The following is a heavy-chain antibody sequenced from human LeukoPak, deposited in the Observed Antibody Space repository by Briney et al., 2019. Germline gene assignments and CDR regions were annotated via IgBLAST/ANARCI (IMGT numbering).Heavy chain of an antibody. Sequence: GGSLRLSCAASGFTVSSNYMSWVRQAPGKGLEWVSVIYSGGSTYYADSVKGRFTISRDNSKNTLYLQMNSLRAEDTAVYYCAREVNCGGDCYAFDIWGQGTMVTVSS. J-gene: IGHJ3*02. D-gene: IGHD2-21*02. CDR2: IYSGGST. CDR3: AREVNCGGDCYAFDI. CDR1: GFTVSSNY. V-gene: IGHV3-66*01.